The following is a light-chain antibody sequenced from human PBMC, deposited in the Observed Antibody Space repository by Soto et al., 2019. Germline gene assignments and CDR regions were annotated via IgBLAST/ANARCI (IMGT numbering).Light chain of an antibody. Sequence: AIRMTQSPSSFSASTGDRVTITCRASQGISSYLAWYQQKPGKAPKLLIYAASTLQSGVPSRFSGSGSGTDFTLTISCLQSEDFAPYYCQQYYSYPFTFGPGPQVDIK. CDR2: AAS. J-gene: IGKJ3*01. V-gene: IGKV1-8*01. CDR1: QGISSY. CDR3: QQYYSYPFT.